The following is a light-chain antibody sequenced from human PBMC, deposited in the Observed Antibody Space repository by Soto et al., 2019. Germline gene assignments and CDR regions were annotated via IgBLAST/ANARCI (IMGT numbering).Light chain of an antibody. CDR2: DSS. CDR3: QQRYSWPLA. V-gene: IGKV3-11*01. Sequence: ETVLTQSPGTVSLSPGERATLSCTTSQTVNSDYLAWYQQKPGQAPRLLIYDSSNRASGIPARFSGSGSGTDFTLTITSLEPEDFAVYYCQQRYSWPLAFGGGTKVEI. J-gene: IGKJ4*01. CDR1: QTVNSDY.